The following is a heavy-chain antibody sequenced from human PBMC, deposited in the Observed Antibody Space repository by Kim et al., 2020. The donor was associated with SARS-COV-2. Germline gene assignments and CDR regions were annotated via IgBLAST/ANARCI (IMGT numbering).Heavy chain of an antibody. D-gene: IGHD5-12*01. Sequence: GRFTISRDNSKNTLYLQMSSLRAEDTAVYYCVKGRSGYDLSYYYYYGMDVWGQGTTVTVSS. V-gene: IGHV3-64D*06. CDR3: VKGRSGYDLSYYYYYGMDV. J-gene: IGHJ6*02.